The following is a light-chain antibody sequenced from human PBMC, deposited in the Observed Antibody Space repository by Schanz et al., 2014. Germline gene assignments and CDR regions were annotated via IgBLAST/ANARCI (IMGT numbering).Light chain of an antibody. CDR3: CSYAGDTPHVA. Sequence: QSALTQPPSASGSPGQSVAISCTGTSSDVGGYNYVSWYQHHPGKAPKLMIYDVSKRPSGVPDRFSGSKSGNTAFLTVSGVQAEDEADYYCCSYAGDTPHVALGGGTQLTVL. CDR2: DVS. CDR1: SSDVGGYNY. J-gene: IGLJ2*01. V-gene: IGLV2-8*01.